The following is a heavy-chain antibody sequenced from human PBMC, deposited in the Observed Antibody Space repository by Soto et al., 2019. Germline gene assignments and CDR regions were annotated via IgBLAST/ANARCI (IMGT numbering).Heavy chain of an antibody. CDR3: AKLAGVIITYYWIDY. V-gene: IGHV3-23*01. D-gene: IGHD3-10*01. Sequence: EVQLLESGGGLVQPGGSLRLSCAASGFTFSSYAMSWVRQAPGKGLEWVSAITGSGGSTYYADSVKGRLTISRDNSKNTLYLQMNGLRAEDTAVYYCAKLAGVIITYYWIDYWGQGTLVTVSS. CDR1: GFTFSSYA. J-gene: IGHJ4*02. CDR2: ITGSGGST.